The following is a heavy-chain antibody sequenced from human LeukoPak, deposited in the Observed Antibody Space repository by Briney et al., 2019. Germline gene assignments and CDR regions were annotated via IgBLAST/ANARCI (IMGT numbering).Heavy chain of an antibody. CDR3: AKVTPASYYFDY. Sequence: PGGSLRLSCAASGFTFSSYGMHWVRQAPGKGLEWVAVIWYDGSNKYYADSVKGRFTISRDNSKNTLYLQMSSLRAEDTAVYYCAKVTPASYYFDYWGQGTLVTVSS. CDR1: GFTFSSYG. V-gene: IGHV3-33*06. CDR2: IWYDGSNK. D-gene: IGHD4-17*01. J-gene: IGHJ4*02.